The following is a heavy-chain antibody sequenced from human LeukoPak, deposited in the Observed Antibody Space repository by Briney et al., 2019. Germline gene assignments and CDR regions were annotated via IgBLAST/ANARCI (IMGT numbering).Heavy chain of an antibody. D-gene: IGHD5-24*01. J-gene: IGHJ4*02. CDR1: GFTFRTHW. CDR2: INPDGSQK. CDR3: ARLLGTATTYDY. Sequence: GGSLTLSCEASGFTFRTHWMSWVRQAPGKGLEWVASINPDGSQKYYLDSVKGRFTISRDNTKNSLYLQMYSLGAEDTAVYYCARLLGTATTYDYWGQGTLVTVSS. V-gene: IGHV3-7*01.